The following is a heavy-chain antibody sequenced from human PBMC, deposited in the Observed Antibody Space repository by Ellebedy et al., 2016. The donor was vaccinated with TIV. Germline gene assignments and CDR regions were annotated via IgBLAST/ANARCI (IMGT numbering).Heavy chain of an antibody. CDR3: AKGSRERVVLGGQMNFDY. CDR2: ISHTGEYR. J-gene: IGHJ4*01. CDR1: GFSFMTYA. V-gene: IGHV3-23*01. D-gene: IGHD3-10*01. Sequence: GESLKISXVASGFSFMTYAMGWVRQAPGKGLEWVSVISHTGEYRYYADSVKGRFSISRDNSKNTVYLQMNSLRGGDTALYYCAKGSRERVVLGGQMNFDYWGRGTLVTVSS.